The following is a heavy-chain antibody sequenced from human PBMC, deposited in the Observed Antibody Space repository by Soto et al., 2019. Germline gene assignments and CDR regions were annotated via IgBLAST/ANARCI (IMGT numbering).Heavy chain of an antibody. Sequence: QLQLQESGSGLVKPSQTLSLTCAVSGGSISSGGFSWSWIRQPPGKGLESIGYIYHSGSTYYHPSLKSRVTISVDRSKNQFSLKLSSVTAADTAVYYCAGGIAARPLGYWGQGTLVTVSS. CDR3: AGGIAARPLGY. CDR1: GGSISSGGFS. J-gene: IGHJ4*02. CDR2: IYHSGST. D-gene: IGHD6-6*01. V-gene: IGHV4-30-2*01.